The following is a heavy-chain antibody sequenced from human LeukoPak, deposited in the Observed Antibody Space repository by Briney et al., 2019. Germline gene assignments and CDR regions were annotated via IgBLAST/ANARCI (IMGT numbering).Heavy chain of an antibody. CDR1: GYTFTSYG. CDR3: ARGYYYDSMIDAFDI. V-gene: IGHV1-18*01. Sequence: GASVKVSCKASGYTFTSYGISWVRQAPGQGLEWMGWISAYNGNTNYAQKLQGRVTMTTDTSTSTDYMELRSLRSDDTAVYYCARGYYYDSMIDAFDIWGQGTMVTVSS. CDR2: ISAYNGNT. J-gene: IGHJ3*02. D-gene: IGHD3-22*01.